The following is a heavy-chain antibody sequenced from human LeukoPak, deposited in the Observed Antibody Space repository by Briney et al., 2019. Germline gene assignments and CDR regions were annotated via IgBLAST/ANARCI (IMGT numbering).Heavy chain of an antibody. CDR3: ARGVERSSGPDPAY. J-gene: IGHJ4*02. V-gene: IGHV1-69*01. Sequence: SVKVSCKAPGGTFSSHSLTWVRQAPGQGLEWMGGIIPIFGTANYAQKFQGRVTITADESTSTAYMELSSLRSEDTAVYYCARGVERSSGPDPAYWGQGTLVTVSS. CDR1: GGTFSSHS. CDR2: IIPIFGTA. D-gene: IGHD6-6*01.